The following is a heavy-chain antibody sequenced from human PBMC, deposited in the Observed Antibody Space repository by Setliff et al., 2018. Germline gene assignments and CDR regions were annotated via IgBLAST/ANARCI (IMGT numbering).Heavy chain of an antibody. D-gene: IGHD2-21*02. CDR2: IYIGGSA. J-gene: IGHJ4*02. V-gene: IGHV4-4*07. CDR1: GGSISSYY. Sequence: PSETLSLTCTVSGGSISSYYWSWIRQPAGKGLEWIGHIYIGGSANYNPSLKSRVTMSIDTSKNQVPLKLNSVTATDTAVYYCARDLGHGGDSDYWGQGILVTVSS. CDR3: ARDLGHGGDSDY.